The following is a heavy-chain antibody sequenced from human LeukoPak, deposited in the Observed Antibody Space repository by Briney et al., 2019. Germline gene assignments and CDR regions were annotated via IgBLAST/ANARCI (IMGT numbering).Heavy chain of an antibody. D-gene: IGHD2-15*01. CDR3: ARGHCSGGSCQRDYYGMDV. CDR2: ISYDGTNK. V-gene: IGHV3-30*04. Sequence: PGGSLRLSCAASGFTSDDYAMHWVRQAPGKGLEWVAVISYDGTNKYYADSVKGRFTISRDNSKNTLYLQMNSLSTEDTAVYYCARGHCSGGSCQRDYYGMDVWGQGTTVTVSS. CDR1: GFTSDDYA. J-gene: IGHJ6*02.